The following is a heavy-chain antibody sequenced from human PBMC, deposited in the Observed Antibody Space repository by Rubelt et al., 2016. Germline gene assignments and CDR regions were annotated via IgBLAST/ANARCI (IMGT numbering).Heavy chain of an antibody. CDR2: INSDGSST. V-gene: IGHV3-74*01. Sequence: EVQLVESGGGLVKPGGSLRLSCAASGFTFSSYWMHWVRQAPGKGLVWVSRINSDGSSTSYADSVKGRFTISRDNSKNTLYLQMNSLRAEDTAVYYCARDKARGYSYGTLYYYYYGMDVWGQGTLVTVSS. D-gene: IGHD5-18*01. J-gene: IGHJ6*02. CDR3: ARDKARGYSYGTLYYYYYGMDV. CDR1: GFTFSSYW.